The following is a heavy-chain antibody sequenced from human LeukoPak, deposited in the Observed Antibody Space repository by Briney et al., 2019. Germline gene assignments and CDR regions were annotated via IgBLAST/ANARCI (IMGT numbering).Heavy chain of an antibody. J-gene: IGHJ4*02. CDR1: GYGFTGYY. CDR2: INPNSGGP. Sequence: GASVKVSCKTSGYGFTGYYIHWVRQAPGQGLEWMGRINPNSGGPNYGQKFQGTVTMTRDTSISTAYLELSNLRSDDTAAYYCASSGYYYVFDYWGQGTLVTVSS. CDR3: ASSGYYYVFDY. V-gene: IGHV1-2*06. D-gene: IGHD3-22*01.